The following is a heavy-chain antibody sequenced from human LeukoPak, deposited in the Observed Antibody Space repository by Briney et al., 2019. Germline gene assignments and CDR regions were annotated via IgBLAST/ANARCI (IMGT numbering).Heavy chain of an antibody. CDR3: ARGGFRREIRVEYYFDY. V-gene: IGHV4-59*01. CDR2: IYYSGST. D-gene: IGHD1-26*01. J-gene: IGHJ4*02. Sequence: SETLSLTCTVSGGPISSYYWSWIRQPPGKGLEWIGYIYYSGSTNYNPSLKSRVTISVDTSKNQFSLKLSSVTAADTAVYYCARGGFRREIRVEYYFDYWGQGTLVTVSS. CDR1: GGPISSYY.